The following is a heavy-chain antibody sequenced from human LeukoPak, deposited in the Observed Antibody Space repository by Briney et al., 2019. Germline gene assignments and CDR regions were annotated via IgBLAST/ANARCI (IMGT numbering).Heavy chain of an antibody. V-gene: IGHV4-4*02. CDR1: GGSISSSNW. J-gene: IGHJ6*03. CDR2: IYHSGST. CDR3: ARGSGVREVIRSGYFVGPRYYYYMDV. Sequence: PSETLSLTCAVSGGSISSSNWWSWVRQPPGKGLEWIGEIYHSGSTNYNPSLKSRVTISVDKSKNQFSLKLSSVTAADTALYYCARGSGVREVIRSGYFVGPRYYYYMDVWGNGTTVTVSS. D-gene: IGHD3-10*01.